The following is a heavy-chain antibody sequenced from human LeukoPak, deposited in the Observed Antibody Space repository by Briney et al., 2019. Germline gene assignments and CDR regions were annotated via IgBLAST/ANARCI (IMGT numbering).Heavy chain of an antibody. CDR1: GFPFSTYW. CDR2: IEQDGSQK. J-gene: IGHJ4*02. V-gene: IGHV3-7*03. Sequence: GGSLRLSCAASGFPFSTYWMSWVRQAPGKGLEWVAKIEQDGSQKYYVDSVKGRFTISRDNAKNSLYLQMNSLRAEDTAVYFCARTGTTFDYWGQGTLVTVSS. CDR3: ARTGTTFDY. D-gene: IGHD1-7*01.